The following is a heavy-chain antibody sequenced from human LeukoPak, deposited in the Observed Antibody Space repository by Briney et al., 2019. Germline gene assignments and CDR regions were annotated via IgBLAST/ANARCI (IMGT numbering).Heavy chain of an antibody. CDR2: INTNGGDT. CDR3: VRGVPVVPGIDY. J-gene: IGHJ4*02. CDR1: GFTFSHYG. Sequence: GGSLRLSCAASGFTFSHYGMSWVRQVPGKGLEWVSGINTNGGDTSYADSVKGRFTISRDNAKNTLYLQMNSLRAEDTAVYYCVRGVPVVPGIDYWGQGTLVTVSS. V-gene: IGHV3-20*04. D-gene: IGHD2-2*01.